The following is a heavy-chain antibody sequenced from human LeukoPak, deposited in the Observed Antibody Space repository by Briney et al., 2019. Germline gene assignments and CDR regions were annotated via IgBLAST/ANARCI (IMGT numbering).Heavy chain of an antibody. D-gene: IGHD2-2*01. Sequence: GGSLRLSCAASGFTFSSYEMNWVRQAPGKGLEWVSYIGRSGSSTNYADSVKGRFTISRDNAKNSLYLQMNSLRAEDTAVYYCATTSARSCSSTSCYSDYWGQGTLVTLSS. J-gene: IGHJ4*02. CDR1: GFTFSSYE. CDR3: ATTSARSCSSTSCYSDY. CDR2: IGRSGSST. V-gene: IGHV3-48*03.